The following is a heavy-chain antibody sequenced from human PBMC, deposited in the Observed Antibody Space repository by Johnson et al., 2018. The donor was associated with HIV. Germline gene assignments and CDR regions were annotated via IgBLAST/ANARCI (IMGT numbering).Heavy chain of an antibody. CDR1: GFIFNAYG. V-gene: IGHV3-20*04. CDR3: ARVRTGESRGYHDAFDI. J-gene: IGHJ3*02. CDR2: IYWNGDSI. D-gene: IGHD3-22*01. Sequence: VQLVESGGSVVRPGGSLRLSCAASGFIFNAYGMNWVRQVPGTGLEWVSGIYWNGDSIGYVDSVKGRFTISRDNVKRSLYLQMNSLRVEDTALYYCARVRTGESRGYHDAFDIWGQGTMVTVSS.